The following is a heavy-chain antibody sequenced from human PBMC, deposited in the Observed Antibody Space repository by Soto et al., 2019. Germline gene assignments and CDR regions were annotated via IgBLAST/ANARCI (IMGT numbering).Heavy chain of an antibody. CDR3: ARFRGSSWDNWFDP. Sequence: PSETLSLTCTVSGGSISSREFYWSWIRQPPGKGLEWIGYSSDTGSTHYNPSLSGRVTVSVDTSKNQFSLKLTSVTATDTAVYYCARFRGSSWDNWFDPWGQGTLVTVSS. CDR2: SSDTGST. D-gene: IGHD6-13*01. J-gene: IGHJ5*02. CDR1: GGSISSREFY. V-gene: IGHV4-30-4*01.